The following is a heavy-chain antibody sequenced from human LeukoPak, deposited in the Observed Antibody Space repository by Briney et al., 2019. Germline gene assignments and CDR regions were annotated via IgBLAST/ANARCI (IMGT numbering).Heavy chain of an antibody. CDR1: GFSLTTGAVV. D-gene: IGHD4-17*01. J-gene: IGHJ4*02. V-gene: IGHV2-5*01. CDR2: IYGNDDK. Sequence: SGPTLVKPTQTLTLTCTFSGFSLTTGAVVVGWVRQPPGKALEWLTFIYGNDDKRYSPSLASRLTITKDTSKNEVVLTLSDMDYVDTAKYFCVHRTTVTSVDHWGQGIPVTVSS. CDR3: VHRTTVTSVDH.